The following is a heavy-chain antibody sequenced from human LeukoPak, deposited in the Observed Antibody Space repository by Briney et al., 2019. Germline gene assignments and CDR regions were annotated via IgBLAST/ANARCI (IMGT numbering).Heavy chain of an antibody. J-gene: IGHJ4*02. CDR3: ASSPLWFGEQYFDY. CDR1: GFTFSSYG. V-gene: IGHV3-33*01. CDR2: IRYDGSNK. D-gene: IGHD3-10*01. Sequence: PGRSLRLSCAASGFTFSSYGMHWVRQAPGKGLEWVAVIRYDGSNKYYADSVKGRFTISRDNSKNTLYLQMNSLRAEDTAVYYCASSPLWFGEQYFDYWGQGALVTVSS.